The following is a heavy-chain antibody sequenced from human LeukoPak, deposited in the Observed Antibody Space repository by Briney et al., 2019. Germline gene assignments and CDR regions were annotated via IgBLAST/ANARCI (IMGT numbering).Heavy chain of an antibody. CDR2: IYSGGST. CDR3: VRDSYTREWHEIDLDH. D-gene: IGHD6-13*01. V-gene: IGHV3-53*01. Sequence: GGSLRLSCAASGFTVSSNYMSWVRQAPGKGLGWVSVIYSGGSTYYADSVKGRFTISRDNSKNTLYLQMNSLRAEDTAVYYCVRDSYTREWHEIDLDHWGQGTLVTVSS. CDR1: GFTVSSNY. J-gene: IGHJ4*02.